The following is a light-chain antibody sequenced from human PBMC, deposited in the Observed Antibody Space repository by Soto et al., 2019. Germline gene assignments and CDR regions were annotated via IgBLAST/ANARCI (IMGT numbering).Light chain of an antibody. CDR1: QDISNS. V-gene: IGKV1-17*03. CDR3: LQHKTFPWT. Sequence: DIQMTQSPSAMSASVGDRVTITCRASQDISNSLAWLQQRPGKVPKRLIYPAPSLQSGAPSRFSGSRSGTEFTLTISSLQPEDFATYYCLQHKTFPWTFGQGTKVEIK. CDR2: PAP. J-gene: IGKJ1*01.